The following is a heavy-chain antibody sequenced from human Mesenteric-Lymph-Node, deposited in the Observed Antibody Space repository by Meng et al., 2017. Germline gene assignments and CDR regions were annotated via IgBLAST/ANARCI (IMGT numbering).Heavy chain of an antibody. Sequence: QVQLVQSGAEVKKPGSSGKVSCKASGGTFSSYAISWVRQAPGQGLEWMGGIIPIFGTANYAQKFQGRVTITADKSTSTAYMELRSLISDDTAVYYCARMTYYGSGTYVWGQGTLVTVSS. CDR3: ARMTYYGSGTYV. CDR1: GGTFSSYA. CDR2: IIPIFGTA. J-gene: IGHJ4*02. D-gene: IGHD3-10*01. V-gene: IGHV1-69*06.